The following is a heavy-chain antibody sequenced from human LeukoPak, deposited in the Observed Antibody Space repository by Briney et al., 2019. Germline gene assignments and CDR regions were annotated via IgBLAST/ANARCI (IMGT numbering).Heavy chain of an antibody. CDR2: ITSSSHFR. CDR3: AKAPKGGSWYFDY. D-gene: IGHD6-13*01. Sequence: SGGSLTLFYAASVFTYNSYTMKWVPQAPGEGLEGVSSITSSSHFRYYADSVKGRFTISRDNSKNTLYLQMNTLRSEDTAVYYCAKAPKGGSWYFDYWGQGTLVTVCS. J-gene: IGHJ4*02. V-gene: IGHV3-21*01. CDR1: VFTYNSYT.